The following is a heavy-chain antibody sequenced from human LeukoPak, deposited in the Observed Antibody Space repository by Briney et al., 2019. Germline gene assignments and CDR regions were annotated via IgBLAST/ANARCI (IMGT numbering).Heavy chain of an antibody. D-gene: IGHD6-6*01. V-gene: IGHV4-39*01. CDR1: GGTISSNSYN. CDR3: ARLKRIAGRSFDY. CDR2: IYYSGST. Sequence: PLETLSLTCAVSGGTISSNSYNWGWIRQPPGKGLEWIGSIYYSGSTYYNPSLKSRVTISVDTSKNQFSLKLSSVTAADTAVYYCARLKRIAGRSFDYWGQGTLVTVSS. J-gene: IGHJ4*02.